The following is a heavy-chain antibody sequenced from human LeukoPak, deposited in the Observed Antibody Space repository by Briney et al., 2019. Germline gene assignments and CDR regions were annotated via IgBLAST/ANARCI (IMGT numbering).Heavy chain of an antibody. CDR2: IGSSSSYI. Sequence: GGSLRLSCAASGFTFSSYSMNWVRQAPGKGLEWVSSIGSSSSYIHYADSVKGRFTISRDNAKNSLYLQMNSLRAEDTAVYYCARDINGVALSDAFDIWGQGTMVTVSS. J-gene: IGHJ3*02. CDR3: ARDINGVALSDAFDI. D-gene: IGHD2-8*01. CDR1: GFTFSSYS. V-gene: IGHV3-21*01.